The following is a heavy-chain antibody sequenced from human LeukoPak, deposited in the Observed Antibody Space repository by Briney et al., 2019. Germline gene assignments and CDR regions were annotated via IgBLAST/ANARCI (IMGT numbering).Heavy chain of an antibody. CDR3: ARGAAAGSHFDY. V-gene: IGHV3-53*01. J-gene: IGHJ4*02. Sequence: GGSLRLSCAASGFTVSSNYMSWVRQAPGKGLEWVSFIYSDKSTYYADSVKGRFTISRDNSKNTLYLQMNSLRAEDTAVYYCARGAAAGSHFDYWGQGTLVTVSS. CDR1: GFTVSSNY. D-gene: IGHD6-13*01. CDR2: IYSDKST.